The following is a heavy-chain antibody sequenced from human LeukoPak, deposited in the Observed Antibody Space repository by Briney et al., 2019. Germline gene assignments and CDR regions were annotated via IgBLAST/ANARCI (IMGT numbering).Heavy chain of an antibody. Sequence: SETLSLTCSVSGDSISSGYYYWGWIRQPPGKGPEWIGSIYYSGITYYNPSLKSRVTLSVDTSNNKFSLQLTSMTAADTAVYYCARQPKSCTPGVFVTGEACWFDPWGQGTRVIVSS. CDR2: IYYSGIT. CDR1: GDSISSGYYY. V-gene: IGHV4-39*01. CDR3: ARQPKSCTPGVFVTGEACWFDP. D-gene: IGHD3-10*01. J-gene: IGHJ5*02.